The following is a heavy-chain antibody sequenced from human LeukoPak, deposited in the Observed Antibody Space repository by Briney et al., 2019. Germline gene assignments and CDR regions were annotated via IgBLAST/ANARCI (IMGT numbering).Heavy chain of an antibody. CDR1: GFTFSNAW. D-gene: IGHD2-15*01. CDR2: IKSKTDGGTT. CDR3: TTYTSRYCSGGSCPAYYYYGMDV. J-gene: IGHJ6*02. Sequence: GGSLRLSCAASGFTFSNAWMSWVRQAPGKGLEWVGRIKSKTDGGTTDYAAPVKGRFTISRDDSKNTLYLQMNSLKTEDTAVYYCTTYTSRYCSGGSCPAYYYYGMDVWGQGTTVTVSS. V-gene: IGHV3-15*01.